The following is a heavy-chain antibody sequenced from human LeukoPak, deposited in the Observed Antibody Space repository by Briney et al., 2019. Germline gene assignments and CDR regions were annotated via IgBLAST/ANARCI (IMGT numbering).Heavy chain of an antibody. CDR3: AKDRTGGLDGFDP. CDR1: GFTFSSDG. CDR2: IWYDGSNK. J-gene: IGHJ5*02. D-gene: IGHD3-16*01. V-gene: IGHV3-33*06. Sequence: GRSLRLSCAASGFTFSSDGMHWVRQAPGKGLEWVAVIWYDGSNKYYADSVKGRFTISRDNSKNTLYLQMNSLRAEDTAVYYCAKDRTGGLDGFDPWGQGTLVTVSS.